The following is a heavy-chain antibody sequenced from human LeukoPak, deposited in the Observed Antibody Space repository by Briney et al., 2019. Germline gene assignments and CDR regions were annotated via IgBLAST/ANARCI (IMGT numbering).Heavy chain of an antibody. CDR2: FDPEDGET. V-gene: IGHV1-24*01. D-gene: IGHD2-15*01. CDR1: GYTLTELS. J-gene: IGHJ5*02. Sequence: GASVKVSCKVSGYTLTELSMHWVRQAPGKGLEWMGGFDPEDGETIYAQKFQGRVTMTEDTSTDTAYMELSSLGSEDTAVYYCATGRYCSGGSCLSWVYWFDPWGQGTLVTVSS. CDR3: ATGRYCSGGSCLSWVYWFDP.